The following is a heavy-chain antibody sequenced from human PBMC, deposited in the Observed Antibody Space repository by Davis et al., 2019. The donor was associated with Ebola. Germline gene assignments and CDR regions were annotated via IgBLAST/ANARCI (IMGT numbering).Heavy chain of an antibody. Sequence: ASVPVSCKASGYTFTSYAMHWVRQAPAQRLEWMGWINAANGNTKYSHKFQGRVTITRDTSASTAYMELSSLRSADTAVYYCARELLSSSPPYYYYYGMDVWGQGTTVTVSS. J-gene: IGHJ6*02. D-gene: IGHD6-6*01. V-gene: IGHV1-3*01. CDR3: ARELLSSSPPYYYYYGMDV. CDR2: INAANGNT. CDR1: GYTFTSYA.